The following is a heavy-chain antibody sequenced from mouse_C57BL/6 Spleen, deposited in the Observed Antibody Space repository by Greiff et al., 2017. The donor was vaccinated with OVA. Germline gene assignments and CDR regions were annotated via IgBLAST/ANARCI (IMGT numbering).Heavy chain of an antibody. D-gene: IGHD4-1*01. CDR3: ARDANWDWYFDV. CDR1: GFTFSDFY. Sequence: EVKLVESGGGLVQSGRSLRLSCATSGFTFSDFYMEWVRQAPGKGLEWIAASRNKANDYTTEYSASVKGRFIVSRDTSQSILYFQMNALRAEDTAIYYCARDANWDWYFDVWGTGTTVTVSS. CDR2: SRNKANDYTT. J-gene: IGHJ1*03. V-gene: IGHV7-1*01.